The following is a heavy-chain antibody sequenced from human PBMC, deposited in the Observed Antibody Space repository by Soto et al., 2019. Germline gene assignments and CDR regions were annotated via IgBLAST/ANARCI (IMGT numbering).Heavy chain of an antibody. Sequence: GATVKVACKASGYTFTNYGITRVRQAPGQGLEWMGLINADYRNTNDEQKFQGRVTMTRNTSISTAYMELSSLRSEDTAVYYCARSGQVGNWFDPWGQGTLVTVSS. CDR2: INADYRNT. D-gene: IGHD3-3*01. CDR3: ARSGQVGNWFDP. J-gene: IGHJ5*02. CDR1: GYTFTNYG. V-gene: IGHV1-18*04.